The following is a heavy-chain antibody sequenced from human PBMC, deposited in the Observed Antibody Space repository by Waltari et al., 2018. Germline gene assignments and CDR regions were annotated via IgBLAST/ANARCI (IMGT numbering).Heavy chain of an antibody. CDR3: ARVELRDGYNFPHDY. V-gene: IGHV1-2*02. Sequence: QVQLVQSGTEVKKPGASVKVSCKASGYTFTGYYIHWVRQAPGQGLEWMGGSNPKSGGKKYAQKFQGRVTVTRDTSISTAYMELSRLTSDDTAVYFCARVELRDGYNFPHDYWGQGTLVTVSS. J-gene: IGHJ4*02. CDR2: SNPKSGGK. D-gene: IGHD5-12*01. CDR1: GYTFTGYY.